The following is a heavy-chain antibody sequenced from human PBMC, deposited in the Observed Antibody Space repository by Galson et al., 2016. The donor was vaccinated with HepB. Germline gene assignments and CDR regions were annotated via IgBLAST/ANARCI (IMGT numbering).Heavy chain of an antibody. Sequence: SLRLSCAASGVTFSSYTMNWVRQAPGEGLEWVSGISGGGGVTHYADSVKGRFTISRDNSKNTLYLQMNSLKPEDTAVYYCAKSRGMYDFLSGEGDPWGQGILVIVSS. CDR2: ISGGGGVT. V-gene: IGHV3-23*01. J-gene: IGHJ5*02. CDR3: AKSRGMYDFLSGEGDP. D-gene: IGHD3-3*01. CDR1: GVTFSSYT.